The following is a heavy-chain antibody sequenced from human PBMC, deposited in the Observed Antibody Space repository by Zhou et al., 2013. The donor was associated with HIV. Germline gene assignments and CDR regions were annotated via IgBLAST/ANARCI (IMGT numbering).Heavy chain of an antibody. CDR1: GSALSGLP. D-gene: IGHD3-16*01. CDR3: ATNVPRGYPKRVFGVGPVPYSR. Sequence: QVQLAQSGAEVKKPGASVKVSCKVSGSALSGLPLHWVRQAPGKGLEWVGGFDPEEDDTFYAERFYGRVTMTQDSSTDTAYMELRGLRSEDSAMYYCATNVPRGYPKRVFGVGPVPYSRRGR. V-gene: IGHV1-24*01. CDR2: FDPEEDDT. J-gene: IGHJ2*01.